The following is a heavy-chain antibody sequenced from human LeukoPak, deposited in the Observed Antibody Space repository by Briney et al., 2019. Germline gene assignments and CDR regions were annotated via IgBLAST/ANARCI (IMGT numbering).Heavy chain of an antibody. J-gene: IGHJ5*02. CDR1: GYTFTGYY. V-gene: IGHV1-2*02. Sequence: ASVKVSCKASGYTFTGYYMHWVRQAPGQGLEWMGWINPNSGGTNYAQKFQGRVTMTRDTSISTAYMEQSRLRSDDTAVYYCASTTVIDNWFDPWGQGTLVTDSS. CDR2: INPNSGGT. CDR3: ASTTVIDNWFDP. D-gene: IGHD4-17*01.